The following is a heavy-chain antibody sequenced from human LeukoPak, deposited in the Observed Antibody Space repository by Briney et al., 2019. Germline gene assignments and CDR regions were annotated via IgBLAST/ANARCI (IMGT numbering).Heavy chain of an antibody. Sequence: SVKVSCKASGGTFSSYAISWVRQAPGQGLEWMGGIIPIFGTANYAQKFQGRVTITTDESTSTAYMELSSLRSEDTAVYYCARDSFNCSGGSCYSGGSAYYYYMDVWGKGTTVTVSS. CDR2: IIPIFGTA. D-gene: IGHD2-15*01. CDR3: ARDSFNCSGGSCYSGGSAYYYYMDV. J-gene: IGHJ6*03. CDR1: GGTFSSYA. V-gene: IGHV1-69*05.